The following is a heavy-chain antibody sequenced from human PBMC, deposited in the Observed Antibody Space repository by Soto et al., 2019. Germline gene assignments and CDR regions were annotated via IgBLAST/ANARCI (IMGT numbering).Heavy chain of an antibody. CDR3: ARDDVVVVAATRYYYYCMDV. CDR1: GGSFSGYY. V-gene: IGHV4-34*01. Sequence: SETLSLTCAVYGGSFSGYYWSWIRQPPGKWLEWIGEINHSGSTNYNPSLKSRVTISVDTSKNQFSLKLSSVTAADTAVYYCARDDVVVVAATRYYYYCMDVWRQGXTVTVSS. J-gene: IGHJ6*02. CDR2: INHSGST. D-gene: IGHD2-15*01.